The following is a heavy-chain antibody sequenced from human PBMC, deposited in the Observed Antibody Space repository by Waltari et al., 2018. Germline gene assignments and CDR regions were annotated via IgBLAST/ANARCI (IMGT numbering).Heavy chain of an antibody. CDR3: ARGYCSGGSCYSLFSFYYYYGMDV. D-gene: IGHD2-15*01. J-gene: IGHJ6*02. CDR1: GGTFSSYA. Sequence: QVQLVQSGAEVKKPGSSVKVSCKASGGTFSSYAISWVRQAPGQGIEWMGGIIPIFGTANYAQKFQGRVTITADESTSTAYMELSSRRSEDTAVYYCARGYCSGGSCYSLFSFYYYYGMDVWGQGTTVTVSS. CDR2: IIPIFGTA. V-gene: IGHV1-69*01.